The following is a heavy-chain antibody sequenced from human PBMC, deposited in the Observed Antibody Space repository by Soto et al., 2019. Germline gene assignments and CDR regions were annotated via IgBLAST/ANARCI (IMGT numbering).Heavy chain of an antibody. D-gene: IGHD6-6*01. J-gene: IGHJ4*02. CDR1: GYSFTSYW. Sequence: GESLKISCKGSGYSFTSYWIGWVRQMPGKGLEWMGIIYPGDSDTRYSPSFQGQVTISADKSISTAYLQWSSLKASDTAMYYCARRGEDVSYSSSYYYFDYWGQGTLVTVSS. CDR2: IYPGDSDT. V-gene: IGHV5-51*01. CDR3: ARRGEDVSYSSSYYYFDY.